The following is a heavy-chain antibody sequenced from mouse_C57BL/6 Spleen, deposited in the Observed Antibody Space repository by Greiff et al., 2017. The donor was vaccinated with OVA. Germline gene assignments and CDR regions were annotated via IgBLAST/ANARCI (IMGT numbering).Heavy chain of an antibody. CDR2: IYPGDGDT. D-gene: IGHD1-1*01. V-gene: IGHV1-80*01. CDR1: GYAFSSYW. CDR3: ARARYYGPYAMDY. J-gene: IGHJ4*01. Sequence: VKVVESGAELVKPGASVKISCKASGYAFSSYWMNWVKQRPGKGLEWIGQIYPGDGDTNYNGKFKGKATLTADKSSSTAYMQLSSLTSEDSAVYFCARARYYGPYAMDYWGQGTSVTVSS.